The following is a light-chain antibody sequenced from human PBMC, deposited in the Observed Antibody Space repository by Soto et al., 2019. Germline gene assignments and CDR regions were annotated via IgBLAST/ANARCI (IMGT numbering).Light chain of an antibody. CDR3: QSYDSSLSGYV. J-gene: IGLJ1*01. V-gene: IGLV2-8*01. CDR2: EFT. CDR1: SSDIGAYIH. Sequence: QSVLTQPPSASGSPGQSVTISCTGTSSDIGAYIHVSWYQQHPGKPPKLVIYEFTKRPSGVPDRFSGSKSGNTASLTVSGLQAEDEANYYCQSYDSSLSGYVFGTGTKLTVL.